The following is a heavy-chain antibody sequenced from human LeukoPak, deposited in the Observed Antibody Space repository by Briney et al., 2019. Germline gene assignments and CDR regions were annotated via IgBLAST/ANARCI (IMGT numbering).Heavy chain of an antibody. Sequence: PSETLSLTCTVSGNSISRSTYYWAWIRQPPGKGLEWIGSVYYGRSPYFNPSLESRATISVDTSKNHFSLKMSSVTAADTAVYYCARSSGTGTFSYWGQGTLVTVSS. CDR3: ARSSGTGTFSY. CDR2: VYYGRSP. V-gene: IGHV4-39*02. D-gene: IGHD6-25*01. CDR1: GNSISRSTYY. J-gene: IGHJ4*02.